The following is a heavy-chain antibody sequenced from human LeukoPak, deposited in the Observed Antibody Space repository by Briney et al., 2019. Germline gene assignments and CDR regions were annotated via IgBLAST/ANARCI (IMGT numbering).Heavy chain of an antibody. V-gene: IGHV4-30-4*01. CDR1: GGSISSVDYY. Sequence: SETLSLTCTVSGGSISSVDYYWGRIRQPPGNGLERIGYIYYSGSTYYNPSLKSRVTISVDTTKNQFSLKLSSVTAADTAVYYCARDSSSWYSYGMDVWGKGTTVTVSS. CDR2: IYYSGST. D-gene: IGHD6-13*01. CDR3: ARDSSSWYSYGMDV. J-gene: IGHJ6*04.